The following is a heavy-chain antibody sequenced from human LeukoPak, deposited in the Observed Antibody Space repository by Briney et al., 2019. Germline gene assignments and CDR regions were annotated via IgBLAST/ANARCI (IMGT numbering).Heavy chain of an antibody. CDR3: AKDDRWLQFCC. V-gene: IGHV3-23*01. CDR1: GFTFRSYG. J-gene: IGHJ4*02. CDR2: ISGSGGST. Sequence: GGSLRLSCAASGFTFRSYGMSWVRQAPGKGLEWVSAISGSGGSTYYADSVRGRFTISRDNSRNTLYLQMNSLRAEDTAVYYCAKDDRWLQFCCWGQGTLVTVSA. D-gene: IGHD5-24*01.